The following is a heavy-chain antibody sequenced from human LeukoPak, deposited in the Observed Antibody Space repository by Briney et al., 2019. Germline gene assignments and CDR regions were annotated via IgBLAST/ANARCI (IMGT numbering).Heavy chain of an antibody. V-gene: IGHV4-39*07. Sequence: PSETLSLTCTVSGGSISSSSYYWGWVRQPPGRGLEWLGSIYYSGSTYYNPSLKSRVTISVDTSKNQFSLKLSSVTAADTAVYYCARVVGATKDFYFYYMDVWGKGTTVTVSS. CDR2: IYYSGST. D-gene: IGHD1-26*01. CDR3: ARVVGATKDFYFYYMDV. J-gene: IGHJ6*03. CDR1: GGSISSSSYY.